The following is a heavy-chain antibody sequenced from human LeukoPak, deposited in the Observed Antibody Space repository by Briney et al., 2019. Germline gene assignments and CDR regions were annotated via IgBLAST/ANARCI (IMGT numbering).Heavy chain of an antibody. Sequence: GRSLRLSCAASGFTFSNYGMQWVRQAPGKGLEWVSSISSSSSYIYYADSVKGRFTISRDNAKNSLSLQMNSLRVEDTAIYYCARDIGYGDNPHFDYWGQGTLVTVSS. CDR2: ISSSSSYI. D-gene: IGHD4-23*01. J-gene: IGHJ4*02. CDR3: ARDIGYGDNPHFDY. CDR1: GFTFSNYG. V-gene: IGHV3-21*01.